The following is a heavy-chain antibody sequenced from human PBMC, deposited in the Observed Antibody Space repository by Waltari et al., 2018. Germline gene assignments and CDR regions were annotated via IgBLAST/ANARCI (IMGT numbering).Heavy chain of an antibody. V-gene: IGHV3-23*01. J-gene: IGHJ4*02. CDR3: ARGQTYGSGSPFDY. Sequence: EVQLLESGGGLVQPGGSLRLSCAASGFTFSSYAMSWVRQAPGKGLEWVSAISGSGGSTYYADSVKGRFSISRYDSKNTLYLQMNSLRAEDTAVYYCARGQTYGSGSPFDYWGQGTLVTVSS. CDR1: GFTFSSYA. D-gene: IGHD3-10*01. CDR2: ISGSGGST.